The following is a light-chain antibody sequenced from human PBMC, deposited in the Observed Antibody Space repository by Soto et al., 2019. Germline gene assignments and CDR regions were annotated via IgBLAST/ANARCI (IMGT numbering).Light chain of an antibody. CDR1: QSVSSF. J-gene: IGKJ1*01. Sequence: DIVLTQSPATLSLSPGDRATLTCRASQSVSSFLAWYQQKPGQAPRLLIYGASIRATGIPARFSGSGSGTDLTLTISSLEPEDFAVYYCQQRSNWPPWTFGQGTKVDIK. V-gene: IGKV3-11*01. CDR2: GAS. CDR3: QQRSNWPPWT.